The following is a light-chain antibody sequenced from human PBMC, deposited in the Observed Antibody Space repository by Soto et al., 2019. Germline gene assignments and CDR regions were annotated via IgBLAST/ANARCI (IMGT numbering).Light chain of an antibody. CDR1: QSISTY. Sequence: DIQMTQSPSSLSASVGDRVTITCRASQSISTYLNWYQQKPGKAPKLLIYAASSLQSGVPSRFSGSGSGTDFTLTISSLQPEDFATYYCQQSYSAPVTFGQGTRVEF. V-gene: IGKV1-39*01. CDR3: QQSYSAPVT. J-gene: IGKJ1*01. CDR2: AAS.